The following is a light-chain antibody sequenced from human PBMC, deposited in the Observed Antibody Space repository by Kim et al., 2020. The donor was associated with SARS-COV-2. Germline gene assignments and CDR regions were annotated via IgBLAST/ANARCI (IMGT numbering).Light chain of an antibody. CDR1: QSLLYSSNNKNY. J-gene: IGKJ5*01. CDR3: QQYYSTPIT. V-gene: IGKV4-1*01. Sequence: ATINCKSSQSLLYSSNNKNYLAWYQQKPGQPPKLLIYWASTRESGVPDRFSGSGSGTDFTLTISSLQAEDVAVYYCQQYYSTPITFGQGTRLEIK. CDR2: WAS.